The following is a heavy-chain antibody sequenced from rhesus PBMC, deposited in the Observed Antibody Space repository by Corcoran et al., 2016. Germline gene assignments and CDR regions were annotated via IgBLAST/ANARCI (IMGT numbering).Heavy chain of an antibody. V-gene: IGHV4-169*01. D-gene: IGHD2-39*01. Sequence: QLQLQESGPGLVKPSETLSVTCAVSGGSISSSYWSWIRQAPGKGLEWIGYIYGSGSSTNFNPSLKNRVTLSVDTSKNQLSLKLSSVTTADTAVYYCARVSVRLAFDFWGQGLRVTVSS. CDR1: GGSISSSY. CDR3: ARVSVRLAFDF. J-gene: IGHJ3*01. CDR2: IYGSGSST.